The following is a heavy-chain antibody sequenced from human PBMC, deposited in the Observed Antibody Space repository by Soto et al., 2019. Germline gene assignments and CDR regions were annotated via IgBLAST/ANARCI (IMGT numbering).Heavy chain of an antibody. CDR2: IIPIFGTA. J-gene: IGHJ6*02. V-gene: IGHV1-69*13. CDR1: GGTFSSYA. Sequence: SVKVSCKASGGTFSSYAISWVRQAPGQGLEWMGGIIPIFGTANYAQKFQGRVTITADESTSTAYMELSSLRSEDTAVYYCVRDQPQAYCGGDCYYRYGMDVWGQGTTVTVSS. CDR3: VRDQPQAYCGGDCYYRYGMDV. D-gene: IGHD2-21*02.